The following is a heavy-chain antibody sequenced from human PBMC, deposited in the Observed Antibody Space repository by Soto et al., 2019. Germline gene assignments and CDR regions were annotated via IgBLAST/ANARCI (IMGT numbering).Heavy chain of an antibody. CDR3: ARDLAKGGVSAGFDY. D-gene: IGHD2-8*01. Sequence: QVQLVQSGAEVKKPGASVKVSCKASGYTFTGYYIHWVRQAPGQGLEWMGWINPNSGGTKYPQKFQGRVTMTRDTSIRTVYMSLTGLKSDDTAVYFCARDLAKGGVSAGFDYWGQGTLVAVSS. CDR1: GYTFTGYY. V-gene: IGHV1-2*02. J-gene: IGHJ4*02. CDR2: INPNSGGT.